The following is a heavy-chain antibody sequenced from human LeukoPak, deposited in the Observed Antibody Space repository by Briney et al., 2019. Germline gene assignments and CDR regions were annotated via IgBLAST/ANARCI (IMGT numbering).Heavy chain of an antibody. CDR1: GASFSGVY. Sequence: SSETLSLTCSVSGASFSGVYWTWIRHSPGKWLEWIGDITLGGSPNYNPSLKRRVTISLDTSNKQFSLTLSSVTAADMSVYYCARSAAVDSFSSLVRRVYWFDPWGQGTQVTVSS. J-gene: IGHJ5*02. CDR2: ITLGGSP. D-gene: IGHD2-21*01. CDR3: ARSAAVDSFSSLVRRVYWFDP. V-gene: IGHV4-34*01.